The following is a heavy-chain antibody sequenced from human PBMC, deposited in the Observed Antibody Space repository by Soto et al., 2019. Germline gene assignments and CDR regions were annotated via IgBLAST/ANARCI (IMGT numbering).Heavy chain of an antibody. CDR2: NYYSGNG. CDR1: GGSISTYY. J-gene: IGHJ4*02. CDR3: ARHGGSYSFDY. Sequence: QVQLQESGPGLVKHSETLSLICTVSGGSISTYYWSWIRQPPGKGLEWIGYNYYSGNGNYNPSLKSRVTISADTSKNQFSLKLSSVTAADTALYYCARHGGSYSFDYWGQGTLVTVSS. V-gene: IGHV4-59*01. D-gene: IGHD1-26*01.